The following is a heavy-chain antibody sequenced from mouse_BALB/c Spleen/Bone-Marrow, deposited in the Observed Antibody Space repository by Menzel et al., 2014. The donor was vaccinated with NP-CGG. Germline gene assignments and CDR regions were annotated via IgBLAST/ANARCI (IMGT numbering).Heavy chain of an antibody. J-gene: IGHJ4*01. CDR2: ISNGGGST. CDR3: ARQGTLDY. V-gene: IGHV5-12*02. CDR1: GFTFRDYY. Sequence: EVQRVESGGGLVQPGGSLKLSCATSGFTFRDYYMYWVRQTPEKGLEWVAYISNGGGSTYYPDTVKGRFTISRDNAKNTLYLQMSCLKSEDTAMYYCARQGTLDYWGQGTSVTVSS.